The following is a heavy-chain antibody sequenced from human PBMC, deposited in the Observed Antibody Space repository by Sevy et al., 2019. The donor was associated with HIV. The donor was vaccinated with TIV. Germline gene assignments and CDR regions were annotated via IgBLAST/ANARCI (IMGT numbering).Heavy chain of an antibody. CDR3: ARRTVRGVTHYYGMDV. D-gene: IGHD3-10*01. V-gene: IGHV4-34*01. J-gene: IGHJ6*02. Sequence: ETLSLTCAVYGGSFSGYYWSWIRQPPGKGLEWIGEINHSGSTNYNPSLKSRVTISVDTSKNQFSLKLSSVTAADTAVYYCARRTVRGVTHYYGMDVWGQGTTVTVSS. CDR2: INHSGST. CDR1: GGSFSGYY.